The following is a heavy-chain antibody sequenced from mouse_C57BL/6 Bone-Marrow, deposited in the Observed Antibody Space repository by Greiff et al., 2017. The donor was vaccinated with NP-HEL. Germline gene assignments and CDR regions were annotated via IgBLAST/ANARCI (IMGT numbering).Heavy chain of an antibody. CDR2: IYPGDGDT. D-gene: IGHD1-1*01. J-gene: IGHJ4*01. V-gene: IGHV1-80*01. CDR3: AKERYYYGSSYEAMDY. Sequence: QVQLQQPGAELVKPGASVKISCKASGYAFSSYWMNWVKQRPGKGLEWIGQIYPGDGDTNYNGKFKGKATLTADKSSSTAYMQLSSLTSEDSAVYFCAKERYYYGSSYEAMDYWGQGTSVTVSA. CDR1: GYAFSSYW.